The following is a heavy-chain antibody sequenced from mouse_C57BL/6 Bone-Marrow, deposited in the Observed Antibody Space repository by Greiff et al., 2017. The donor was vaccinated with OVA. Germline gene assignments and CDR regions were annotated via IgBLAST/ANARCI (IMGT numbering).Heavy chain of an antibody. D-gene: IGHD2-12*01. J-gene: IGHJ4*01. CDR1: GFTFSSYA. CDR3: ARAYRYASYYYAMDY. V-gene: IGHV5-4*01. CDR2: ISDGGSFT. Sequence: EVQVVESGGGLVKPGGSLKLSCAASGFTFSSYAMSWVRQTPEKRLEWVATISDGGSFTYYPDNVKGRFTISRDNAKTNRYLQMRHLNSEDTAMYYCARAYRYASYYYAMDYWGQGTSVTVSS.